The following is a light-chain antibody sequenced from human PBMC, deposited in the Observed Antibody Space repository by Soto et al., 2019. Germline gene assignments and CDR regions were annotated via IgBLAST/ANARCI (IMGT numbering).Light chain of an antibody. CDR3: QQYDNWPYT. Sequence: EIVMTQSPATLSVSPGESVTLSCRASQSVSSDLAWYQQKPGQAPRLLFYGASTRATGVPARFSGSGSGTEFTLTISSLQSEDFGVYYCQQYDNWPYTFGQGTRLEIK. J-gene: IGKJ5*01. CDR1: QSVSSD. CDR2: GAS. V-gene: IGKV3-15*01.